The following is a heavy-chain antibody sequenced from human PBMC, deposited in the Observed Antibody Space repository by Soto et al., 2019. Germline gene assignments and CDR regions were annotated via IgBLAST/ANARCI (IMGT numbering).Heavy chain of an antibody. CDR2: IIVSHDRP. J-gene: IGHJ4*02. CDR3: AREPEDGVPGDY. D-gene: IGHD2-8*01. V-gene: IGHV1-3*01. Sequence: VQLVQSGTEVKEPGASVRVSCKASGYTFTAHSLHWARQAPGQGLEWMGWIIVSHDRPRYAPQFQGRLTFETDRIGTTAYMHLTRLTPGYTAVYCCAREPEDGVPGDYWGQGAPVVVSS. CDR1: GYTFTAHS.